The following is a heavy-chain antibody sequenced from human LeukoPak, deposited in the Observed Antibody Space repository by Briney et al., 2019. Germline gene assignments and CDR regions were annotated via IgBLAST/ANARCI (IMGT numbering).Heavy chain of an antibody. J-gene: IGHJ2*01. CDR2: INPKNAAT. D-gene: IGHD3-9*01. V-gene: IGHV1-2*02. CDR1: GYTFTGHY. CDR3: ARTFPVLRYFDWLNQERYFDL. Sequence: GASVKVSCKASGYTFTGHYIHWVRQAPGQGLEWMGWINPKNAATNYGQRFQGRVTMTRDTSTGTVYMELSRLRSDDTAVYYCARTFPVLRYFDWLNQERYFDLWGRGTLVTVSS.